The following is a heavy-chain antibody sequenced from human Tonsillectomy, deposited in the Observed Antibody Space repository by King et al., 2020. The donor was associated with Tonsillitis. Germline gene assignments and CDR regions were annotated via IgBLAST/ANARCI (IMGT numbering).Heavy chain of an antibody. Sequence: VQLVESGGGLVQPGGSLRLSCAASGFTFSNYNLNWVRQAPGEGLEWVSYISTAAGTMYYADSVKGRFTISRDNAKDSLYLQMNSLRAEDTAVYYCARLSGYYGAFDIWSQGTMVTVSS. V-gene: IGHV3-48*01. D-gene: IGHD3-22*01. CDR2: ISTAAGTM. J-gene: IGHJ3*02. CDR3: ARLSGYYGAFDI. CDR1: GFTFSNYN.